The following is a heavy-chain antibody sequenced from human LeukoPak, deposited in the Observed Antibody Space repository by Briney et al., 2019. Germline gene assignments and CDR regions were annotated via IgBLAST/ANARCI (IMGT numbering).Heavy chain of an antibody. CDR1: GFTISDNY. V-gene: IGHV3-66*03. D-gene: IGHD2-2*01. CDR3: ARDWPHCSSTSCYFYMDV. CDR2: IYTSGIT. Sequence: GGSLRLSCEASGFTISDNYVTWVRQAPGKGLEWVSVIYTSGITYFADSVKGRFSISSDNSKNTVYLQMNSLRGEDSAVYYCARDWPHCSSTSCYFYMDVWGRGTTVTVSS. J-gene: IGHJ6*03.